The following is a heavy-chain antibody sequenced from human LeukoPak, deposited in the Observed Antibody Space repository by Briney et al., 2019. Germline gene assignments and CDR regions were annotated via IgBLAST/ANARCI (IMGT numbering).Heavy chain of an antibody. CDR1: GFTFSSYS. V-gene: IGHV3-21*01. CDR2: ISSSSSYI. CDR3: ARDSRVRGVHHYYYYGMDV. D-gene: IGHD3-10*01. Sequence: PGGSLRLSCAASGFTFSSYSMNWVRQAPGKGLEWVSSISSSSSYIYYADSVKGRFTISRDNAKNSLYLQMNSLRAEDTAVDYCARDSRVRGVHHYYYYGMDVWGQGTTVTVSS. J-gene: IGHJ6*02.